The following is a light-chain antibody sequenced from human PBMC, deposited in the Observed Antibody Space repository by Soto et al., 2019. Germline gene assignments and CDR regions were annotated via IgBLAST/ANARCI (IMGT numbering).Light chain of an antibody. CDR2: AAS. CDR3: HNYSSVIT. V-gene: IGKV1-27*01. J-gene: IGKJ5*01. CDR1: QGISNF. Sequence: DIQMTQSPSSLSASVGDRVTITCRASQGISNFLAWYQQKPGKVPKLLISAASTLHSGVPSRFSGSRSGTDFTLTLTSLPHEDVATYCCHNYSSVITFGQGTRLEI.